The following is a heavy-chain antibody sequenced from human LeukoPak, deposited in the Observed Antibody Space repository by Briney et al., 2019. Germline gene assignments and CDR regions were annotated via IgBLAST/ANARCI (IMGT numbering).Heavy chain of an antibody. Sequence: GGSLRLSCVAYRFTFSNYWMRWVGQARGKGREGVANINQDGSKKRYADSVKGRFTISRDNAKGSLYLQLNSLRAQDTAVYYCAKWGPYCVGDYCPALDSWGPGTLVTVSS. J-gene: IGHJ4*02. CDR3: AKWGPYCVGDYCPALDS. V-gene: IGHV3-7*01. CDR1: RFTFSNYW. CDR2: INQDGSKK. D-gene: IGHD2-21*02.